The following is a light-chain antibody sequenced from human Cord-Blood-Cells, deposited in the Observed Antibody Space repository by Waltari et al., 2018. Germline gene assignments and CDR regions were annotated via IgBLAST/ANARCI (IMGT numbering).Light chain of an antibody. V-gene: IGKV2-28*01. CDR3: MQALQTPYT. J-gene: IGKJ2*01. Sequence: DLVMTQSPLSLPVTPGEPASISCSSSQSLLHSNEYNYLDCYLQKPGQSPQLLIYLGSNRDSGIPDRFSSSGSGTDFTLKISRVEAEDVGVYYCMQALQTPYTFGQGTKLEIK. CDR1: QSLLHSNEYNY. CDR2: LGS.